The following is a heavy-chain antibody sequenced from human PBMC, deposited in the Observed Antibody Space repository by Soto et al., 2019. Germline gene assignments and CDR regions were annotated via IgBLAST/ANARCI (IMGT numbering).Heavy chain of an antibody. CDR1: GDSISPYY. Sequence: LSETLSLTCSVSGDSISPYYWSWIRQSPGKGLEGIGYINDKGIRNNNPSLKGRVTISLATSKNQVSLMLTSVTAAGAAVYFCGRGRGAPGVITPFYYSAMDVWGKGTTFTV. V-gene: IGHV4-59*01. CDR3: GRGRGAPGVITPFYYSAMDV. J-gene: IGHJ6*04. CDR2: INDKGIR. D-gene: IGHD3-10*01.